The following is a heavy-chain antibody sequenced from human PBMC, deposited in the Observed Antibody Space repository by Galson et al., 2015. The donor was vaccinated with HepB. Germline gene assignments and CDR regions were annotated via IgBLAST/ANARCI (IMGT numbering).Heavy chain of an antibody. V-gene: IGHV1-69*13. CDR1: GGTFSSYA. Sequence: SVKVSCKASGGTFSSYAISWVRQAPGQGLEWMGGIIPIFGTANYAQKFQGRVTITADESTSTAYMELSSLRSEDTAVYYCAREKEYSYGYGLNAFDIWGQGTMVTVSS. CDR2: IIPIFGTA. D-gene: IGHD5-18*01. CDR3: AREKEYSYGYGLNAFDI. J-gene: IGHJ3*02.